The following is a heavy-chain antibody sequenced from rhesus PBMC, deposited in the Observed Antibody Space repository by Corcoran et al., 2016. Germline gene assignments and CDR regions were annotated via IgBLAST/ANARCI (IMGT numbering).Heavy chain of an antibody. V-gene: IGHV4-80*01. CDR1: GGSFSSYW. CDR2: INGNTGST. Sequence: QVQLQESGPGLVKPSETLSLTCAVSGGSFSSYWWSWIRQPPGKGLEWIGAINGNTGSTNYNPSLKIRVTISKDASKNQFSLKLSSVTAADTAVYYCARLNTVTTNSFDYWGQGVLVTVSS. CDR3: ARLNTVTTNSFDY. J-gene: IGHJ4*01. D-gene: IGHD4-23*01.